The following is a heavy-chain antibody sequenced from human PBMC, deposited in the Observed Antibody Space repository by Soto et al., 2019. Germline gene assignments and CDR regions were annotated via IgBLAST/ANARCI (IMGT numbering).Heavy chain of an antibody. V-gene: IGHV3-23*01. CDR2: ISGSGGST. CDR1: GFTFISYA. CDR3: AKGTGY. Sequence: GGSLRLSCAASGFTFISYAMSWVRQAPGKGLGGVSAISGSGGSTYYEASVKGRFPISRDNSKNTLYLQMNSLGAEDPAVYYCAKGTGYWGQGTLVTVSS. J-gene: IGHJ4*02.